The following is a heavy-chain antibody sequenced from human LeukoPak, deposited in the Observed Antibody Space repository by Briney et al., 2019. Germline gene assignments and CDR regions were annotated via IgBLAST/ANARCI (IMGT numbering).Heavy chain of an antibody. CDR1: GLSFSFYW. D-gene: IGHD3-3*01. CDR3: ASAVSGY. CDR2: INPDGSDK. Sequence: PGGSLRLSCAASGLSFSFYWMKWVRQAPGKGLEWVASINPDGSDKYYVDSVKGRFTISRDNAKNSLCLQMNSLRAEDTAVYYCASAVSGYWGQGTLVTVSS. V-gene: IGHV3-7*05. J-gene: IGHJ4*02.